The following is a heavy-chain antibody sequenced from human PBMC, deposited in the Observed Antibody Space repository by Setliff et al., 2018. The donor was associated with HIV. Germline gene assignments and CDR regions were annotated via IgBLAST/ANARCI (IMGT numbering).Heavy chain of an antibody. CDR1: GGTLSSYA. CDR2: IIPIFGTA. Sequence: ASVKVSCKASGGTLSSYAISWVRQAPGQGLEWMGRIIPIFGTANYAQKFQGRVTITADKSTSTAYMELSSLRSEDTAVYYCARGLTDRGDAFDIWGQGTMVTVS. CDR3: ARGLTDRGDAFDI. D-gene: IGHD7-27*01. V-gene: IGHV1-69*06. J-gene: IGHJ3*02.